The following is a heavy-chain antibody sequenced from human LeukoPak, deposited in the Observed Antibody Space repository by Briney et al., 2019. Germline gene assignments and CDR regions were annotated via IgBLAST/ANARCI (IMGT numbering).Heavy chain of an antibody. CDR3: ARDRPGRYCSSTSCYAASPFDP. CDR2: TFPIFGTA. CDR1: RGTFSSYA. V-gene: IGHV1-69*13. J-gene: IGHJ5*02. Sequence: ASVKVSCKASRGTFSSYAISWVRQAPGQGLEWMGGTFPIFGTANYAQKSQGRVTITADESTSTAYMELSSLRSEDTAVYYCARDRPGRYCSSTSCYAASPFDPWGQGTLVIVSS. D-gene: IGHD2-2*01.